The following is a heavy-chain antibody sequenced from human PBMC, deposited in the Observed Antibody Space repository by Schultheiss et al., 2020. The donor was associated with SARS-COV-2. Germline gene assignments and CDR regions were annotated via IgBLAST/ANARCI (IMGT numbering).Heavy chain of an antibody. V-gene: IGHV1-46*01. J-gene: IGHJ6*02. D-gene: IGHD2-2*01. CDR3: ARASSVYCSSTSCYLYYYGMDV. CDR1: GYTFTSYY. CDR2: INPSGGST. Sequence: ASVKVSCKASGYTFTSYYMHWVRQAPGQGLAWMGIINPSGGSTSYAQKFQGRVTMTRDTSTSTVYMELSSLRSEDTAVYYCARASSVYCSSTSCYLYYYGMDVWGQGTTVTVSS.